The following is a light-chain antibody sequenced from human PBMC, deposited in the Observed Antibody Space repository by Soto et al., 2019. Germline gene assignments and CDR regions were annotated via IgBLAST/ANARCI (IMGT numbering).Light chain of an antibody. Sequence: QXVLAQPHSASGTPGQRVTISCSGSSSNIGTSSVHWFQQLPGTAPKLLISTTNQRPSGVPERFSGSKSGTSASLAISGHQSEDEAXYYCAAWDDSXNGHVFGTGXKVTVL. CDR1: SSNIGTSS. CDR2: TTN. V-gene: IGLV1-44*01. J-gene: IGLJ1*01. CDR3: AAWDDSXNGHV.